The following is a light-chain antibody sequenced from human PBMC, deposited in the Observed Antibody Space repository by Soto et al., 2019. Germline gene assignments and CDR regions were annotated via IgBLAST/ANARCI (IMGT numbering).Light chain of an antibody. V-gene: IGKV4-1*01. CDR1: QSLLYSSNNKNY. CDR2: CAS. CDR3: QQYHSTPGT. J-gene: IGKJ1*01. Sequence: DIVMTQSPDSLAVSLGGRATINCKSSQSLLYSSNNKNYLAWYQKKPGPPPKLLIYCASTRESGVPDRFSGAGSGIEFTLTISSLQAEDVAVYYCQQYHSTPGTFGQGTKVEIK.